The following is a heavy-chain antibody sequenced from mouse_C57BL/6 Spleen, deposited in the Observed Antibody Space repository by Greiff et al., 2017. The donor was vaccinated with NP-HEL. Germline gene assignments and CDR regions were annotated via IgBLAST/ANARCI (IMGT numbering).Heavy chain of an antibody. J-gene: IGHJ1*03. CDR2: IYPRSGNT. CDR1: GYTFTSYG. D-gene: IGHD1-1*01. Sequence: QVQLQQSGAELARPGASVKLSCKASGYTFTSYGISWVKQRTGQGLEWIGEIYPRSGNTYYNEKFKGKATLTADKSSSTAYMELRSLTSEDSAVYVGARSDSSEPHWYFDVWGTGTTVTVSS. V-gene: IGHV1-81*01. CDR3: ARSDSSEPHWYFDV.